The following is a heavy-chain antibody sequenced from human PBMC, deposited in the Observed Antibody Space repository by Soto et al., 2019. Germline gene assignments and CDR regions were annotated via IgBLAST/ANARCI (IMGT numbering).Heavy chain of an antibody. J-gene: IGHJ5*02. CDR3: AKDRHRSRLRHCFDP. CDR2: ISWNSGTM. D-gene: IGHD2-21*01. CDR1: GFTFEDYA. Sequence: SCAASGFTFEDYAMNWVRQGPVKGLEWVSRISWNSGTMHYADSVKGRFTISRDNAKNSLYLEMNGLRVEDTALYYCAKDRHRSRLRHCFDPRGQGTLGTVSS. V-gene: IGHV3-9*01.